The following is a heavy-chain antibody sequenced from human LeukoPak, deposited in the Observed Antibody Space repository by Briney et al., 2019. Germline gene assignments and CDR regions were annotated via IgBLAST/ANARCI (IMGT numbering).Heavy chain of an antibody. CDR2: ISSSGSTI. CDR1: GFTFSDYY. CDR3: ARAAGWYLHSGSYYDY. D-gene: IGHD1-26*01. J-gene: IGHJ4*02. V-gene: IGHV3-11*04. Sequence: GGSLRLSCADSGFTFSDYYMSWIRQAPGKGLEWVSYISSSGSTIYYADSVKGRFTISRDNAKNSLYLQMNSLRAEDTAVYYCARAAGWYLHSGSYYDYWGQGTLVTVSS.